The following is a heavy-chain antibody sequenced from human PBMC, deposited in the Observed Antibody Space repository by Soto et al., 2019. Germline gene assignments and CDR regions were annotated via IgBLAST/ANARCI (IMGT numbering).Heavy chain of an antibody. Sequence: GESLKISCKGSGYSFTSYWIDWVRQMPGKGLEWMGIIYPGDSDTRYSPSFQGQVTISADKSISTAYLQWSSLKASDTAMYYCARFPTYCSSTSCYAPYYMDVWGKGTTVTVSS. CDR2: IYPGDSDT. J-gene: IGHJ6*03. V-gene: IGHV5-51*01. CDR1: GYSFTSYW. D-gene: IGHD2-2*01. CDR3: ARFPTYCSSTSCYAPYYMDV.